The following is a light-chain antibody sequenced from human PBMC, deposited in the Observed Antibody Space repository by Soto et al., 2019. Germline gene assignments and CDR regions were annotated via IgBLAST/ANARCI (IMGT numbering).Light chain of an antibody. CDR3: QQRSNWTSWT. CDR2: DAS. CDR1: QSVSSY. J-gene: IGKJ1*01. Sequence: EIVLTHSPATLSLSPGERATLSCRSIQSVSSYLAWYQQKPGQAPRLLIYDASNRATGIPARFSASGSGTDFTITISSLEPEDFAVYYCQQRSNWTSWTFGQGTKVDIK. V-gene: IGKV3-11*01.